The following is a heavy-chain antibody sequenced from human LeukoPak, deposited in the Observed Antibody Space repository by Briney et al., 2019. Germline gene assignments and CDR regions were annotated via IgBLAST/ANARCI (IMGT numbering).Heavy chain of an antibody. CDR2: INTNTGNP. D-gene: IGHD3-10*01. CDR3: ARDRVLLWFGEPFLFDY. V-gene: IGHV7-4-1*02. J-gene: IGHJ4*02. Sequence: ASVTVSCKASGYTVSNYPMNWVRQAPGQGLEWMGWINTNTGNPTYAQGFTGRFVFSLDTSVSTAYLQISSLKAEDTAVYYCARDRVLLWFGEPFLFDYWGQGTLVTVSS. CDR1: GYTVSNYP.